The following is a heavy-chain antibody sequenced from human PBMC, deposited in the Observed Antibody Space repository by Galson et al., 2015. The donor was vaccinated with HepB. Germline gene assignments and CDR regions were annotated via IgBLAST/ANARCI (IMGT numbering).Heavy chain of an antibody. D-gene: IGHD3-16*01. CDR1: APTSRRPA. CDR2: ISGSGGST. Sequence: SPSPPRAAPAPTSRRPALRRPRQAPGKGLEWVSAISGSGGSTYYADPVKGRFTISRDNSKNTLYLQMNSLRAEDTAVDYCAKAPGRMTLDFHYWGQGTLVTVSS. CDR3: AKAPGRMTLDFHY. V-gene: IGHV3-23*01. J-gene: IGHJ4*02.